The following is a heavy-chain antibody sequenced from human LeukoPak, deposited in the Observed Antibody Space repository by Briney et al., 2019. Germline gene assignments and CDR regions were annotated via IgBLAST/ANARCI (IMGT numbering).Heavy chain of an antibody. Sequence: SETLSLTCSVSGASISSGSNYWGWIRQPPGKTLEWIGSICSSGSTCYNPSLKSRVIIIIDTPKNHFTLTLSSVTAADTAVYYCARSDGYGLVGIWGQGTMVTVSS. V-gene: IGHV4-39*06. J-gene: IGHJ3*02. CDR3: ARSDGYGLVGI. D-gene: IGHD3-10*01. CDR2: ICSSGST. CDR1: GASISSGSNY.